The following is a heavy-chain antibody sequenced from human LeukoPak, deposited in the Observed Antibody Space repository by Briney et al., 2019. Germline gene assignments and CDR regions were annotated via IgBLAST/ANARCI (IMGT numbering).Heavy chain of an antibody. Sequence: SETLSLTCTVSGGSISSYYWSWIRQLPGKGLEWIGYIYYSGSTNYNPSLKSRVTISVDTSKNQFSLKLSSVTAADTAVYYCARHSNYGIWFDPWGQGTLVTVSS. V-gene: IGHV4-59*08. CDR3: ARHSNYGIWFDP. CDR1: GGSISSYY. CDR2: IYYSGST. D-gene: IGHD4-11*01. J-gene: IGHJ5*02.